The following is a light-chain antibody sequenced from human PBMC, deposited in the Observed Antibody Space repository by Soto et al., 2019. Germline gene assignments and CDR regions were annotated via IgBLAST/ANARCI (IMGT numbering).Light chain of an antibody. V-gene: IGKV1-39*01. CDR1: QSISSY. J-gene: IGKJ4*01. CDR2: AAS. CDR3: HQSYSTPPLT. Sequence: DIQMTQSPSSLSASVGDRVTITCRASQSISSYLNWYQQKPGKAPKLLIYAASSLQSGVPSRFSGSGSGTDFTLTISSLQPEDFATYYCHQSYSTPPLTFGGGTKVEI.